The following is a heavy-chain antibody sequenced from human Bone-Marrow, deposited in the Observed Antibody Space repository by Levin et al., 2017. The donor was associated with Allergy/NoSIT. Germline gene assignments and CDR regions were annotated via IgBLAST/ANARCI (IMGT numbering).Heavy chain of an antibody. J-gene: IGHJ4*02. CDR3: AKVTVVRGVIGY. CDR2: ISGSGGST. CDR1: GFTFSSYA. D-gene: IGHD3-10*01. V-gene: IGHV3-23*01. Sequence: GESLKISCAASGFTFSSYAMSWVRQAPGKGLEWVSAISGSGGSTYYADSVKGRFTISRDNSKNTLYLQMNSLRAEDTAVYYCAKVTVVRGVIGYWGQGTLVTVSS.